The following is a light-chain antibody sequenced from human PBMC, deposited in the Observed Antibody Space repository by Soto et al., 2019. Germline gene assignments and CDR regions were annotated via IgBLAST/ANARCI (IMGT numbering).Light chain of an antibody. Sequence: EIVMTQSPATLSVSPGERATLSCRASQSISSNLAWFQQKPGQAPRLLISGASTRATGIPARLSGSGSGTEFTVTISSLQSEDSAVYYCQQYDKWPGTFGQGTKVEIK. CDR1: QSISSN. CDR2: GAS. J-gene: IGKJ1*01. CDR3: QQYDKWPGT. V-gene: IGKV3-15*01.